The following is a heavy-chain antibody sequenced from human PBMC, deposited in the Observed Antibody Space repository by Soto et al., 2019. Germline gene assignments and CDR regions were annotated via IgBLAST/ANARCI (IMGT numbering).Heavy chain of an antibody. CDR2: IYYSGSA. J-gene: IGHJ4*02. Sequence: PSETLSLTCFVSGGSISSGDYYWSWIRQHPGKGLEWIGYIYYSGSAYYNPSLKSRVTMSVDTSKNQFSLKLSSVTAADTAIYFGARDVSRKWHYFADWGKGSLVT. V-gene: IGHV4-31*03. D-gene: IGHD6-13*01. CDR3: ARDVSRKWHYFAD. CDR1: GGSISSGDYY.